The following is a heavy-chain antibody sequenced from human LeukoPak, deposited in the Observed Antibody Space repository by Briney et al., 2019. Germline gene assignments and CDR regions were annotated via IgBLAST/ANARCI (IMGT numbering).Heavy chain of an antibody. CDR3: VRSLDY. Sequence: GGSLRLSCSASGFPFSSYAMNWVRQAPGKGLEWVSVIAGSDGFTQYADSVKGRFTISRDNSKNTVYLQMNRLRVEDTALYYCVRSLDYWGQGTLVTVSS. J-gene: IGHJ4*02. V-gene: IGHV3-23*01. CDR2: IAGSDGFT. CDR1: GFPFSSYA.